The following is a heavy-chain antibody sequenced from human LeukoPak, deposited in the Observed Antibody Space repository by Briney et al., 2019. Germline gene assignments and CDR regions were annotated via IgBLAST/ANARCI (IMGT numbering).Heavy chain of an antibody. Sequence: GGSLRLSCAASGFTFSSYSMNWVRQAPGKGLEWVSSITTSSNYIYYADSLKGRFTISRDNPRNSLYLQMNSLRAEDTAVYYCAGELFATRAFDYWGQGTLVTVSS. CDR2: ITTSSNYI. CDR3: AGELFATRAFDY. V-gene: IGHV3-21*01. CDR1: GFTFSSYS. J-gene: IGHJ4*02. D-gene: IGHD2-15*01.